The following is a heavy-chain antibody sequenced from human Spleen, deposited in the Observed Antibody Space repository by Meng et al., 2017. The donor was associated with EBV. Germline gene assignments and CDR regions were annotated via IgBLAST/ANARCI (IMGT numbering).Heavy chain of an antibody. V-gene: IGHV4-34*01. CDR3: ARAGYHRPASEY. CDR1: GGSFSGYY. J-gene: IGHJ4*02. D-gene: IGHD2-15*01. CDR2: IYYSGTT. Sequence: QVQLQQWGAGLLKPSETLSLTCAVYGGSFSGYYWSWIRQPPGKGLEWIGSIYYSGTTYDNPSLKSRVTISVDTSKNQFSLKLSSVTAADTAVYYCARAGYHRPASEYWGQGTLVTVSA.